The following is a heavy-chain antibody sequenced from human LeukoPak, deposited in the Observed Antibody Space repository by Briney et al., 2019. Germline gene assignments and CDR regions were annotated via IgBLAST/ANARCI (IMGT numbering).Heavy chain of an antibody. CDR1: GGSISSYY. V-gene: IGHV4-59*01. D-gene: IGHD5-18*01. J-gene: IGHJ3*02. CDR2: IYYSGST. Sequence: SETLSLTCTVSGGSISSYYWSWIRQPPGKGLEWIGYIYYSGSTNYNPSLKSRVTISVDTSKNQFSLKLSSVTAADTAVYYCARRPGALYSYGASDAFDIWGQGTVVTVSS. CDR3: ARRPGALYSYGASDAFDI.